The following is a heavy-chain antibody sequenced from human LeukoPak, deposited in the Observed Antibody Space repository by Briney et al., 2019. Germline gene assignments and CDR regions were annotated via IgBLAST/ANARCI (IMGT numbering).Heavy chain of an antibody. CDR3: TRNPDGRNWFDP. Sequence: GGSLRLSCAASGFTFSHHWMHWVRQAPGKGLVRVSHISSDESSTTYADSVKGRFTISRDNRKNTLYLQINSLRVEDTAMYYCTRNPDGRNWFDPWGQGTLVTVSS. CDR1: GFTFSHHW. D-gene: IGHD1-14*01. J-gene: IGHJ5*02. V-gene: IGHV3-74*01. CDR2: ISSDESST.